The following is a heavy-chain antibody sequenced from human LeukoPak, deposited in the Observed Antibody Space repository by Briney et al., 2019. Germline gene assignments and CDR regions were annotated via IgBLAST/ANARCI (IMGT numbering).Heavy chain of an antibody. CDR2: IYNSGST. V-gene: IGHV4-59*01. Sequence: SETLSLTCSVSGASISSYYWSWIRQPPGKGLEWIGYIYNSGSTNYNPSLKSRVTISVDTSKNQFSLKLSSVTAADTAVYYCARYQLLWETGHYYGMDVWGQGTMVTVSS. J-gene: IGHJ6*02. CDR3: ARYQLLWETGHYYGMDV. CDR1: GASISSYY. D-gene: IGHD2-2*01.